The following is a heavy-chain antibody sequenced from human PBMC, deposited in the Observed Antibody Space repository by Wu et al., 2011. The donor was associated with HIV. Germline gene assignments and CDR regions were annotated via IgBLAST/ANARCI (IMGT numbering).Heavy chain of an antibody. CDR2: MNPNSGNT. D-gene: IGHD3-10*01. Sequence: QVQLVQSGAEVKKPGASVKVSCKASGYTFTSYDINWVRQATGQGLEWMGWMNPNSGNTGYAQKFQGRVTMTRNTSISTAYMELSSLRSEDTAVYYCATGRGFGESLPPYFDYWGQGTLVTVSS. CDR3: ATGRGFGESLPPYFDY. V-gene: IGHV1-8*02. CDR1: GYTFTSYD. J-gene: IGHJ4*02.